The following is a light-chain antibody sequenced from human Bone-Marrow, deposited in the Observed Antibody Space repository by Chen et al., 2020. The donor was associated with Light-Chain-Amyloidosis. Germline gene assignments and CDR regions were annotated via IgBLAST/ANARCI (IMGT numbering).Light chain of an antibody. CDR3: TSYRVMNSIV. J-gene: IGLJ1*01. CDR2: DVT. V-gene: IGLV2-14*03. Sequence: QSALTQPASVSGSPGQSITISCTGTSSDIGDYMYVSWYQHHPGKAPNLIIFDVTKRPSGVSVPFSGSKSGNTSSLSISGLQAEDEADYYCTSYRVMNSIVFGTGTKISVL. CDR1: SSDIGDYMY.